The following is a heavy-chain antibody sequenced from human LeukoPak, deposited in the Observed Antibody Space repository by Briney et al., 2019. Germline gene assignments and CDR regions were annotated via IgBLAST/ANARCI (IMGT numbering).Heavy chain of an antibody. Sequence: ASVKVSCKASGYTFTGYYMHWVRQAPGQGLEWMGWINPNSGGTNYAQKFQGRVTMTRDTSIGTAYMELSGLRSDDTAVYYCARDLFPIQVGATVVRTFDYWGQGTLVTVSS. CDR3: ARDLFPIQVGATVVRTFDY. J-gene: IGHJ4*02. V-gene: IGHV1-2*02. D-gene: IGHD1-26*01. CDR1: GYTFTGYY. CDR2: INPNSGGT.